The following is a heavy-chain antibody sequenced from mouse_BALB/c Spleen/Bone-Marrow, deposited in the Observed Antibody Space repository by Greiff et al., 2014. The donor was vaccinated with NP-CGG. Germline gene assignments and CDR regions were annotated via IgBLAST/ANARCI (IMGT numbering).Heavy chain of an antibody. CDR2: IYPGNVNT. CDR3: ARRVHYYGFYFDY. J-gene: IGHJ2*01. Sequence: VKLMESGPELVKPGASVRISCKASGYTFTSYYIHWVKQRPGQGLEWIGWIYPGNVNTKYNEKFKGKATLTADKSSSTAYMQLSSLTSEDSAVYFCARRVHYYGFYFDYWGQGTTLTVS. V-gene: IGHV1S56*01. D-gene: IGHD1-2*01. CDR1: GYTFTSYY.